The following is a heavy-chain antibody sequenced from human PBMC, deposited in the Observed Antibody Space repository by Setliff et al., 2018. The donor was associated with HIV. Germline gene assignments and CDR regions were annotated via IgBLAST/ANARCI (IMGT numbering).Heavy chain of an antibody. Sequence: GASVKVSCKASGGTFSSYAITWVRQAPGQGPEWMGGIIPIYGTPNYAQRFQGRVTITADESTSTAYMALSSLRSEDTAVYYCARGRRVVPAAESNWFDPWGQGTLVTVSS. CDR1: GGTFSSYA. CDR2: IIPIYGTP. V-gene: IGHV1-69*13. CDR3: ARGRRVVPAAESNWFDP. D-gene: IGHD2-2*01. J-gene: IGHJ5*02.